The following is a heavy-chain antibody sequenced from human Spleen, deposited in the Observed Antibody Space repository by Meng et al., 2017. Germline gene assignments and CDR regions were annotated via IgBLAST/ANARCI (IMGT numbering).Heavy chain of an antibody. CDR1: VFTFSSYA. CDR3: AREYIEN. J-gene: IGHJ4*02. D-gene: IGHD3-16*02. Sequence: GGGWVQPGGSIQLPCAASVFTFSSYAMSWVRQAPGERLEWVSVISSSGGSTYYEDSVKGRFTISRDNSKNTLYLQRNSLRGEDTAVYYCAREYIENWGQGTLVTVSS. CDR2: ISSSGGST. V-gene: IGHV3-23*01.